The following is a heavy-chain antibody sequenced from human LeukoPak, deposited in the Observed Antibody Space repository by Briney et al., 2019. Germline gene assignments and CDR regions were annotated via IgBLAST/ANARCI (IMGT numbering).Heavy chain of an antibody. D-gene: IGHD5-12*01. J-gene: IGHJ4*02. CDR2: ISSSSSTI. CDR3: AREGGGYDYSYFDY. CDR1: GFTFSSYS. V-gene: IGHV3-48*04. Sequence: GGSLRLSCAASGFTFSSYSMNWVRQAPGKGLEWVSYISSSSSTIYYADSVKGRFTISRDNAKNSLYLQMNGLRAEDTAVYYCAREGGGYDYSYFDYWGQGTLVTVSS.